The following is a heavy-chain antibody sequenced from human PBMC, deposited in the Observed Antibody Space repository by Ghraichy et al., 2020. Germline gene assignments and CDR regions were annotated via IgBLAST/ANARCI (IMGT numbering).Heavy chain of an antibody. J-gene: IGHJ4*02. CDR3: ASQRFGELNRAYYFDY. Sequence: SETLSLTCTVSGGSISSYYWSWIRQPPGKGLEWIGYIYYSGSTNYNPSLKSRVTISVDTSKNQFSLKLSSVTAADTAVYYCASQRFGELNRAYYFDYWGQGTLVTVSS. CDR1: GGSISSYY. V-gene: IGHV4-59*08. D-gene: IGHD3-10*01. CDR2: IYYSGST.